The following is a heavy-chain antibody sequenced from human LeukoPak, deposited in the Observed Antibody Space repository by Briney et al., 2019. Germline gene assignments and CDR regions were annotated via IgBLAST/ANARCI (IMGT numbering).Heavy chain of an antibody. J-gene: IGHJ5*02. CDR1: GYTFTGYY. D-gene: IGHD3-10*01. V-gene: IGHV1-2*02. Sequence: ASVKVSCKASGYTFTGYYMHWVRLAPGQGLEWMGWINPNSGGTNYAQKFQGRVTMTRDTSISTAYMELSRLRSDDTAVYYCARARLTMVRGVISHNWFDPWGQGTLVTVSS. CDR3: ARARLTMVRGVISHNWFDP. CDR2: INPNSGGT.